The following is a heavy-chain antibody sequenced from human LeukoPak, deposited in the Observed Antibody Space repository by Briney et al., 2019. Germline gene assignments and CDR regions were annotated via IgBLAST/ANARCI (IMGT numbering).Heavy chain of an antibody. CDR3: AAPAPHPRYCSGGSCYSGMDV. D-gene: IGHD2-15*01. Sequence: ASVKVSCKASGYTFTSYGISWLRQALGQGLEGMGWISAYIVNTNYAQKLQGRVTMTTDTSTSTAYMELRSLRSDDTAVYYCAAPAPHPRYCSGGSCYSGMDVWGQGTTVTVSS. J-gene: IGHJ6*02. CDR1: GYTFTSYG. CDR2: ISAYIVNT. V-gene: IGHV1-18*01.